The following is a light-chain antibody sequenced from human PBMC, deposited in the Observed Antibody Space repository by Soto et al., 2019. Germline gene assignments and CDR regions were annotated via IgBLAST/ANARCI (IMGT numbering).Light chain of an antibody. Sequence: QSVLTQPASVSGAPGQSLTISSPRTSSEVGGYNYGSWDQHHPGKAPKLMIYDVSKRPSGVPDRSSGSKSGNTASLTISGLQAEDEADYYCCSYAGSYTFVVFGTGTKVTVL. J-gene: IGLJ1*01. CDR2: DVS. V-gene: IGLV2-11*01. CDR3: CSYAGSYTFVV. CDR1: SSEVGGYNY.